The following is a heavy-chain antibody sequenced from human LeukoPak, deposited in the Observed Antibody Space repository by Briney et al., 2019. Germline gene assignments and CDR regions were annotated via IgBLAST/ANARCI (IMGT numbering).Heavy chain of an antibody. D-gene: IGHD4-17*01. Sequence: SETLSLTCADYGGSFSGYYWSWIRQPPGKGLEWIGEINHSGSTNYNPSLKSRVTISVDTSKNQFSLKLSSVTAADTAVYYCARGGYYGANYDYWGQGTLVTVSS. V-gene: IGHV4-34*01. J-gene: IGHJ4*02. CDR1: GGSFSGYY. CDR2: INHSGST. CDR3: ARGGYYGANYDY.